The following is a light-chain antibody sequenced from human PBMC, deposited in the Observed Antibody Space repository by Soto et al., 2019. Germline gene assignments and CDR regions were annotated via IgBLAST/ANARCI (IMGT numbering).Light chain of an antibody. CDR2: GAS. CDR3: QQKVT. Sequence: EIVLTQSPGTLSLPLGETATLSCRASQSVSSTYLAWYQQKPGQAPRLLIYGASSRASGIPDRFSGSGSGTDFTLTISRLEPEEFAMYYCQQKVTFGQGTKLEIK. CDR1: QSVSSTY. J-gene: IGKJ2*01. V-gene: IGKV3-20*01.